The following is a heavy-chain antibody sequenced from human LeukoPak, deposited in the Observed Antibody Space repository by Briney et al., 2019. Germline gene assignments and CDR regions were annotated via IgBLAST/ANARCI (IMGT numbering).Heavy chain of an antibody. CDR1: GGSISSSSYY. CDR2: IYYSGST. V-gene: IGHV4-39*01. J-gene: IGHJ6*03. Sequence: SETLSLTCTVSGGSISSSSYYWGWIRQPPGKGLEWIGSIYYSGSTYYNPSLKSRVTISVGTSKNQFSLKLSSVTAADTAVYYCARHRRVPAAMGGHYYYYYYMDVWGKGTTVTVSS. CDR3: ARHRRVPAAMGGHYYYYYYMDV. D-gene: IGHD2-2*01.